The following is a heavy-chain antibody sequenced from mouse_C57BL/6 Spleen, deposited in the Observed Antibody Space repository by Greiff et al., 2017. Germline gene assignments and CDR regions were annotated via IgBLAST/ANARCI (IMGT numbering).Heavy chain of an antibody. V-gene: IGHV1-78*01. J-gene: IGHJ1*03. Sequence: QVQLQQSDAELVKPGASVKISCKVSGYTFTDHTIHWMKQRPEQGLEWIGYIYPRDGSTKYNEKFKGKATLAADKSSIPAYMQINSLTSEDSAFYFCARDYYGSSYGYFDVWGTGTTVTVSS. D-gene: IGHD1-1*01. CDR1: GYTFTDHT. CDR2: IYPRDGST. CDR3: ARDYYGSSYGYFDV.